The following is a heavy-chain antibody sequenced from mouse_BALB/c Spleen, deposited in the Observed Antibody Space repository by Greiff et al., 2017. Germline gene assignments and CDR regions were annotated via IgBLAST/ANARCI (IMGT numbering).Heavy chain of an antibody. J-gene: IGHJ4*01. CDR3: ARRSSGSSYNYAMDY. CDR2: INPDSSTI. Sequence: EVQLLESGGGLVQPGGSLKLSCAASGFDFSRYWMSWVRQAPGKGLEWIGEINPDSSTINYTPSLKDKFIISRDNAKNTLYLQMSKVRSEDTALYYCARRSSGSSYNYAMDYWGQGTSVTVSS. V-gene: IGHV4-1*02. CDR1: GFDFSRYW. D-gene: IGHD1-1*01.